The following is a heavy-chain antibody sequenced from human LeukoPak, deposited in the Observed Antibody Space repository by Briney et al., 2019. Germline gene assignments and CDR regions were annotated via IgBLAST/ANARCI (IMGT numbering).Heavy chain of an antibody. CDR3: ARSEGRGSDY. CDR2: IIPIFGTA. J-gene: IGHJ4*02. D-gene: IGHD3-10*01. V-gene: IGHV1-69*13. Sequence: VASVKVSCKASGGTFSSYAISWVRQAPGQGLEWMGGIIPIFGTANYAQKFQGRVTITADESTSTAYMELSSLRSEDTAVYYCARSEGRGSDYWGQGTPVTVSS. CDR1: GGTFSSYA.